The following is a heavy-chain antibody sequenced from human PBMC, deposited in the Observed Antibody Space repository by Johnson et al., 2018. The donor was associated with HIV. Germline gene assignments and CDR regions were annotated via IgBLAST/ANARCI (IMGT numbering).Heavy chain of an antibody. D-gene: IGHD1-26*01. CDR3: AVWELGLGIDFDI. V-gene: IGHV3-20*04. CDR1: GFTFDDYG. CDR2: INWNGGST. Sequence: VQLVESGGGVVRPGGSLRLSCAASGFTFDDYGMSWVRQAPGKGLEWVSGINWNGGSTGYADSVKGRFTVSRDNSKNTVYLQMNSLRDEDTAVYYCAVWELGLGIDFDIWGQGTMVTVSS. J-gene: IGHJ3*02.